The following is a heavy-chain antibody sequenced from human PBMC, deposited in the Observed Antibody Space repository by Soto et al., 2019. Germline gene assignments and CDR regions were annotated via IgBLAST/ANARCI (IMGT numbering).Heavy chain of an antibody. Sequence: PSETLSLTCTVSGDSISGYYWSWIRQPPGKRLEWIGYIYYTGSTNYNPSLRSRVTISIDTSKNQFSLQLSSVTAADTAVYYCARGYGEDSSSSFDYWGQGTLVTVSS. CDR3: ARGYGEDSSSSFDY. CDR2: IYYTGST. V-gene: IGHV4-59*08. CDR1: GDSISGYY. J-gene: IGHJ4*02. D-gene: IGHD6-6*01.